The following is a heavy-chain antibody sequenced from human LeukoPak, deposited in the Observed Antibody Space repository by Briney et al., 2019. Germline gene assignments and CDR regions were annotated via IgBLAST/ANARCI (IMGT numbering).Heavy chain of an antibody. D-gene: IGHD2-15*01. V-gene: IGHV4-39*01. CDR2: IYYSGST. J-gene: IGHJ4*02. CDR1: GGSISSSNHY. Sequence: NPSETLSLTCTVSGGSISSSNHYWGWIRQPPGRGLEWIGTIYYSGSTAYNPSLEGRVTISVDTSKNQFSLKLRSVTAADTAVYYCARLSCSGDRCKSAWDDYWGQGILVTVSS. CDR3: ARLSCSGDRCKSAWDDY.